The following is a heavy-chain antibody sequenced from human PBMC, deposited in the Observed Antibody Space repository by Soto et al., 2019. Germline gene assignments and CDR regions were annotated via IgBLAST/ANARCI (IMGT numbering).Heavy chain of an antibody. CDR2: TSYDGSNK. Sequence: GGSLRLSCAASGFTFSSYAMHWVRQAPGKGLEWVAVTSYDGSNKYYADSVKGRFTISRDNSKSTLYLQMNSLRAEDTAVSYCARAFSDSSSWNWFDTRHQETLGTVAS. CDR3: ARAFSDSSSWNWFDT. CDR1: GFTFSSYA. V-gene: IGHV3-30-3*01. J-gene: IGHJ5*02. D-gene: IGHD6-13*01.